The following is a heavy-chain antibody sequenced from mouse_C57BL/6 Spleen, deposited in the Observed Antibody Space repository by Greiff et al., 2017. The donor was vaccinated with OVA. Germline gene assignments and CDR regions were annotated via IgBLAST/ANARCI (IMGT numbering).Heavy chain of an antibody. CDR3: ARRLLYVYYFDD. D-gene: IGHD2-12*01. Sequence: QVQLQQSGAELVRPGTSVKVSCKASGYAFNNYLMEWVKQRPGQGLEWIGVINPGSGGTDYTEKFKGKATLTADKSSSTAYMQLSSLTSEDSAVYLRARRLLYVYYFDDWGKGTTLTVSS. V-gene: IGHV1-54*01. CDR2: INPGSGGT. CDR1: GYAFNNYL. J-gene: IGHJ2*01.